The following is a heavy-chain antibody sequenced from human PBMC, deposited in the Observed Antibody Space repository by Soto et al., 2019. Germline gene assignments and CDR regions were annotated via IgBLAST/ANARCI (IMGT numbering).Heavy chain of an antibody. D-gene: IGHD4-4*01. CDR1: GFTFRNYA. CDR3: AKAPYSNCCFATYTV. J-gene: IGHJ6*02. CDR2: ISAGGRNT. Sequence: EVQLLESGGGLVQPGGSLRLSCAASGFTFRNYAMSWVRQAPGKGLEWVSGISAGGRNTYYADSVKGRFTISGDNSKSTLYLQMSSLRAEDTAVYYCAKAPYSNCCFATYTVCGQGTRVTVSS. V-gene: IGHV3-23*01.